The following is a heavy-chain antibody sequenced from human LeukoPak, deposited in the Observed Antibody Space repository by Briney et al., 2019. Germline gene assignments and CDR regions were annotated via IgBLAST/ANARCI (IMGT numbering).Heavy chain of an antibody. CDR3: ARVVQRPFQPGGLHFDP. D-gene: IGHD6-25*01. CDR1: GGSISSGDYY. V-gene: IGHV4-30-4*01. CDR2: IYYSGST. J-gene: IGHJ5*02. Sequence: PSQTLSLTCTVSGGSISSGDYYWSWIRQPPGKGLEWIGYIYYSGSTYYNPSLKSRVTISVDTSRNQFSLKLSSVTAADTAVYYCARVVQRPFQPGGLHFDPWGQGTLVTVSS.